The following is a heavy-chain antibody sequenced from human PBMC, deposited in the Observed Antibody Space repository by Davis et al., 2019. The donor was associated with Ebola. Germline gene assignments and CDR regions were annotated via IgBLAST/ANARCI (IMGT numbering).Heavy chain of an antibody. CDR2: INHSGST. CDR3: AGDTLINDFWSGSLGYYGMDV. Sequence: MPSETLSLTCAVYGGSFSGYYWSWIRQPPGKGLEWIGEINHSGSTNYNPSLKSRVTISVDTSKNQFSLKLSSVTAADTAVYYCAGDTLINDFWSGSLGYYGMDVWGQGTTVTVSS. V-gene: IGHV4-34*01. D-gene: IGHD3-3*01. J-gene: IGHJ6*02. CDR1: GGSFSGYY.